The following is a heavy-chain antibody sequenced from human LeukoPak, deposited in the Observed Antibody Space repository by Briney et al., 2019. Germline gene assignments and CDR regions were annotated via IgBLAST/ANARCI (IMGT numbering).Heavy chain of an antibody. D-gene: IGHD3-22*01. Sequence: ASVKVSCKASGYTFTGYYMHWVRQAPGQGLEWMGWINPNSGGTNYAQKFQGRVTMTRDTSIITAYMELSRLRSDDTAVYYCAINPDSSGGGSDWYFDLWGRGTLVTVSS. CDR3: AINPDSSGGGSDWYFDL. CDR1: GYTFTGYY. V-gene: IGHV1-2*02. J-gene: IGHJ2*01. CDR2: INPNSGGT.